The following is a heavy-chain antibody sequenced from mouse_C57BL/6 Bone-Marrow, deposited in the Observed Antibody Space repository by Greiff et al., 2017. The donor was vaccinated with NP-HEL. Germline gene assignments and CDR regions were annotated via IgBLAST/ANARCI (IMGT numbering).Heavy chain of an antibody. CDR2: ISNLAYSI. J-gene: IGHJ1*03. CDR1: GFTFSDYG. D-gene: IGHD1-1*01. CDR3: ARQGYYYGSSFYWYFDV. Sequence: EVQRVESGGGLVQPGGSLKLSCAASGFTFSDYGMAWVRQAPRKGPEWVAFISNLAYSIYYADTVTGRFTISRENAKNTLYLEMSSLRSEDTAMYYCARQGYYYGSSFYWYFDVWGTGTTVTVSS. V-gene: IGHV5-15*01.